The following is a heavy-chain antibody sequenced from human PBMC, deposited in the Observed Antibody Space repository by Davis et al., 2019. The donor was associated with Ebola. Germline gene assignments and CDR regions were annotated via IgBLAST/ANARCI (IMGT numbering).Heavy chain of an antibody. CDR1: GDSFTSHW. J-gene: IGHJ3*02. CDR2: IYTGDSDT. V-gene: IGHV5-51*01. CDR3: ASLRRTITGMDDAFDI. D-gene: IGHD2-8*02. Sequence: GGSLRLSCKDSGDSFTSHWIGWVRQMPGKGLEWMGIIYTGDSDTRYSPSFRGQVTISADKSTKTAFLQWSSLKASDTAIYYCASLRRTITGMDDAFDIWGQGTMVTVSS.